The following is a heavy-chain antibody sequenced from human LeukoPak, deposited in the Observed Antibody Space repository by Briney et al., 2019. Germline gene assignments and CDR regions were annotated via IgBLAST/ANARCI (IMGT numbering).Heavy chain of an antibody. CDR3: AREENYDSSGYYYVGYFDY. CDR1: GGTFISYA. Sequence: SVKVSCKASGGTFISYAISWVRQAPGQGLEWMGGIIPIFGTANYVQKFQGRVTITTDGSTSTAYMELSSLRSEDTAVYYCAREENYDSSGYYYVGYFDYWGQGTLVTVSS. J-gene: IGHJ4*02. CDR2: IIPIFGTA. V-gene: IGHV1-69*05. D-gene: IGHD3-22*01.